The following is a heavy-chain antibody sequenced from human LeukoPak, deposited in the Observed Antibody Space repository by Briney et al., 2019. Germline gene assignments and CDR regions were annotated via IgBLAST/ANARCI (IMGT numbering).Heavy chain of an antibody. CDR1: GFXFSYYA. Sequence: PGGSLRLSCLASGFXFSYYAMHWVHQAAGKGLEFVSGISSNGGSTYYADSLKGRHTVSRENYNNTLYLQMSSLRAEDTAIYYCAKGPTYDSLPYYFDYWGQGTLVTVSS. V-gene: IGHV3-64D*09. D-gene: IGHD3-22*01. J-gene: IGHJ4*02. CDR2: ISSNGGST. CDR3: AKGPTYDSLPYYFDY.